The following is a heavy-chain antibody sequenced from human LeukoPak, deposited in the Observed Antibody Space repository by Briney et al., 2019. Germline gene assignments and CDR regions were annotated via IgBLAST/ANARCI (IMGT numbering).Heavy chain of an antibody. CDR2: IIPIFGTA. CDR1: GGTFSSYA. CDR3: ARSRREMGGNDY. D-gene: IGHD4-23*01. Sequence: GASVKVSCKASGGTFSSYAISWVRQAPGQGLEWMGGIIPIFGTANYAQKFQGRVTITADESTSTAYMELSSLRSEDTAVYYCARSRREMGGNDYWGQGTLVTVSS. V-gene: IGHV1-69*01. J-gene: IGHJ4*02.